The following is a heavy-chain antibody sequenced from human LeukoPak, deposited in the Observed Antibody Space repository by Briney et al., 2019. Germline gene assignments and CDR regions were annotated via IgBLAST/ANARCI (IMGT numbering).Heavy chain of an antibody. CDR2: IRSDGSNK. CDR1: GFSFSSYG. V-gene: IGHV3-30*02. Sequence: GGSLRLSCAGSGFSFSSYGMHWVRQAPGKGLEWMAFIRSDGSNKYYADSVKGRFTISRDNAKNSLYLQMNSLRAEDTAVYYCARDPSSSSLYYYYYYMDVWGKGTTVTVSS. J-gene: IGHJ6*03. CDR3: ARDPSSSSLYYYYYYMDV. D-gene: IGHD6-6*01.